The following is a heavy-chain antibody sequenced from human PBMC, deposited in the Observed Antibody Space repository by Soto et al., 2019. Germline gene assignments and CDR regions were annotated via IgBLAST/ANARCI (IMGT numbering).Heavy chain of an antibody. J-gene: IGHJ5*02. CDR2: ISYDGSNK. CDR1: GFTFSSYG. D-gene: IGHD6-13*01. Sequence: LRLSCAASGFTFSSYGMHWVRQAPGKGLEWVAVISYDGSNKYYADSVKGRFTISRDNSKNTLYLQMNSLRAEDTAVYYCAKDLRQQLVPWFDPWGQGTLVTVSS. CDR3: AKDLRQQLVPWFDP. V-gene: IGHV3-30*18.